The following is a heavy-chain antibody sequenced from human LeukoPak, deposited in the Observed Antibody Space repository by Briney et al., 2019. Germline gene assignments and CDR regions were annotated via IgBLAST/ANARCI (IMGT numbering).Heavy chain of an antibody. J-gene: IGHJ3*02. CDR2: ISWNSGSI. CDR1: GFTFDDYA. CDR3: AKEWELDAFDI. Sequence: GWSLRLSCAASGFTFDDYAMHWVRQAPGKGLEWVSGISWNSGSIGYADSVKGRFTISRDNAKNSLYLQMNSLRAEDTALYYCAKEWELDAFDIWGQGTMVTVPS. V-gene: IGHV3-9*01. D-gene: IGHD1-26*01.